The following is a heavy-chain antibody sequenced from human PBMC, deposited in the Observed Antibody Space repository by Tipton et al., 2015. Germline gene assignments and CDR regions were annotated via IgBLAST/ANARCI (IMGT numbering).Heavy chain of an antibody. CDR2: LYPGDNEA. D-gene: IGHD1-7*01. V-gene: IGHV5-51*01. Sequence: VQLVQSGAEVKKPGESLKISCKGSGYSFPIYWIAWVRQMPGKGLEWMGTLYPGDNEARYGPSFQGQVTMSADTSISTAYLQWSTLKASDTAIYYCASGTTQIPFPFDYWGQGTLVTVS. J-gene: IGHJ4*02. CDR1: GYSFPIYW. CDR3: ASGTTQIPFPFDY.